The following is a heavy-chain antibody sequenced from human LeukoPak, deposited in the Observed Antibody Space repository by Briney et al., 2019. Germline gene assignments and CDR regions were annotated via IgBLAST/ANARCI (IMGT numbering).Heavy chain of an antibody. D-gene: IGHD2-8*02. Sequence: GGFLRLSCAASGFTFSGSAMHWVRQASGKGLEWVGRIRSKANSYATAYAASVKGRFTISRDDSKNTAYLQMNSLKTEDTAVYYCTRPGGYGRAFDIWGQGTMVTVSS. CDR3: TRPGGYGRAFDI. J-gene: IGHJ3*02. CDR2: IRSKANSYAT. CDR1: GFTFSGSA. V-gene: IGHV3-73*01.